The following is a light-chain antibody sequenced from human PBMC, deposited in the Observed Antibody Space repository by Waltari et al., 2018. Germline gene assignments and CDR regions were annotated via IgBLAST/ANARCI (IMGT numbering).Light chain of an antibody. V-gene: IGKV4-1*01. J-gene: IGKJ1*01. Sequence: DIVMTQSPDSLAVSLGERATINCKSSQSVLYSSNNKNYLAWYQQKPGQPPNVLIYWASTRESGVPDRFSGSGSGTDFTLTISSLQAEDVAVYYCQQYYSAPWTFGQGTKVEIK. CDR2: WAS. CDR3: QQYYSAPWT. CDR1: QSVLYSSNNKNY.